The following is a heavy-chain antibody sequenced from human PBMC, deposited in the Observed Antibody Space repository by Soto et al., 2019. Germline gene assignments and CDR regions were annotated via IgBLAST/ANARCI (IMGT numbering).Heavy chain of an antibody. CDR1: GASISSYT. V-gene: IGHV4-59*08. CDR3: ARQVQRAYYYDGSGYYQFNY. J-gene: IGHJ4*02. Sequence: QVQLQESGPGLVRPSETLSLTCTVSGASISSYTWRWIRQPPGKGLEWIGYVYHSGNTKYNPSLKSQVTASLDTSKNQFSLKLSSVTAADTAVYYCARQVQRAYYYDGSGYYQFNYWGQGILVTVSS. CDR2: VYHSGNT. D-gene: IGHD3-22*01.